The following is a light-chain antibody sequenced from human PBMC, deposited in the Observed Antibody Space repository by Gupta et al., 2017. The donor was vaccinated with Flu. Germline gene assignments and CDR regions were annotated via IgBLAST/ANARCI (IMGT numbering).Light chain of an antibody. CDR1: KIGSKS. CDR2: DDR. CDR3: QVGDRSSDHVV. Sequence: GKTARTTGGGNKIGSKSVHWYRQKAGQAPVLLVYDDRGRPSGIPERFSGSNSGTTATLTISRVEAGDEADYYCQVGDRSSDHVVFGGGTKLTVL. J-gene: IGLJ2*01. V-gene: IGLV3-21*03.